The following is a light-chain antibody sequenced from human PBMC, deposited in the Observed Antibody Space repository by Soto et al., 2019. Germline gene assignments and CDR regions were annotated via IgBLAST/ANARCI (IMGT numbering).Light chain of an antibody. CDR2: DAS. CDR1: QSVSSN. V-gene: IGKV3-11*01. J-gene: IGKJ4*01. CDR3: QQRSNWPQLT. Sequence: PGDRATLSCRASQSVSSNLAWYQQKPGQAPRLLIYDASNRATGIPARFSGSGSGTDFTLTISSLEPEDFAVYYCQQRSNWPQLTFGGGTKVDIK.